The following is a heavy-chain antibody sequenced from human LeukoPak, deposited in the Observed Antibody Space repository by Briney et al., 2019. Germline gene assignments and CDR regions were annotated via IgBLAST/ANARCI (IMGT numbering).Heavy chain of an antibody. Sequence: SETLSLTCTVSGYSISSGYYWGWIRQPPGKGLEWIGSIYHSGSTYYNPSLKSRVTISVDTSKNQFSLKLSSVTAADTAVYYCARVRSSGWFCDYWGQGTLVTVSP. D-gene: IGHD6-19*01. J-gene: IGHJ4*02. CDR1: GYSISSGYY. CDR2: IYHSGST. V-gene: IGHV4-38-2*02. CDR3: ARVRSSGWFCDY.